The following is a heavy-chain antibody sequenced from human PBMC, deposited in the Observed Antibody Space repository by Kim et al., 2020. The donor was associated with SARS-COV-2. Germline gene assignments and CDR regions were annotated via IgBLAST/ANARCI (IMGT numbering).Heavy chain of an antibody. CDR2: IYYSGST. CDR3: ARGLVGLYYYYYYMDV. J-gene: IGHJ6*03. V-gene: IGHV4-39*01. Sequence: SETLSLTCTVSGGSISSSSYYWGWIRQPPGKGLEWIGSIYYSGSTYYNPSLKSRVTISVDTSKNQFSLKLSSVTAADTAVYYCARGLVGLYYYYYYMDVWGKGTTVTVSS. CDR1: GGSISSSSYY. D-gene: IGHD6-6*01.